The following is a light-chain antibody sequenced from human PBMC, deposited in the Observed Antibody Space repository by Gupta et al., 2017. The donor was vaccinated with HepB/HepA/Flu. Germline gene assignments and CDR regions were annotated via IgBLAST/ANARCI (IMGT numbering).Light chain of an antibody. CDR3: AAWDDSLNAYV. J-gene: IGLJ1*01. Sequence: PGQRVTISCYGSSSNIGSNTVNWYQQLPGTAPKVLVYSNNQRPSGVPDRLSGSKSGTSASLAISGLQAEDEADYYCAAWDDSLNAYVFGTGTKVTVL. CDR2: SNN. V-gene: IGLV1-44*01. CDR1: SSNIGSNT.